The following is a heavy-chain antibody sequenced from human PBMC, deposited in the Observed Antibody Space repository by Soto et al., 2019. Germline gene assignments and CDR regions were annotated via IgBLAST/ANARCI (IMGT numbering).Heavy chain of an antibody. D-gene: IGHD3-22*01. CDR3: ARSPYYYVTGGYLY. V-gene: IGHV3-48*02. Sequence: EVQLVESGGGLVQPGGSLRLSCAASGFTFSSYSMNWVRQAPGKGLEWVSYISGSSSTIYYADSVKGRFTISRDNAKNPLYLQMNSLRDEDTAVYYCARSPYYYVTGGYLYWGQGTLVTVSS. CDR1: GFTFSSYS. CDR2: ISGSSSTI. J-gene: IGHJ4*02.